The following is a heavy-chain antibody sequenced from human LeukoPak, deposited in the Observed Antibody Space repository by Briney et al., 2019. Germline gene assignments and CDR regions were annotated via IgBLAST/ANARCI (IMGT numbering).Heavy chain of an antibody. Sequence: GGSLTLSCAISGFTSTTAWMTWVRQAPGKGLEWVADIRQDGSDKYYVDSVKGRFIISRDNSKNTLYLQMNGLRAEDTAVYYCARDQTGDYYYYYMDVWGKGTTVTVSS. CDR1: GFTSTTAW. CDR2: IRQDGSDK. J-gene: IGHJ6*03. V-gene: IGHV3-7*03. CDR3: ARDQTGDYYYYYMDV. D-gene: IGHD7-27*01.